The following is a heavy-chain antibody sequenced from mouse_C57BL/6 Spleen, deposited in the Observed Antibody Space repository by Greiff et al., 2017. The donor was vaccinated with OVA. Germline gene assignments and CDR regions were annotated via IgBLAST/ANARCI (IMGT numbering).Heavy chain of an antibody. V-gene: IGHV1-55*01. J-gene: IGHJ2*01. CDR1: GYTFTSYW. Sequence: QVQLQQPGAELVKPGASVKMSCKASGYTFTSYWITWVKQRPGHGLEWIGDIYPGSGSTNYNEKFKSKATLTVDTSSSTAYMQLSSLTSEDSAVYYCARLGTTVVATDDYWGQGTTLTVSS. CDR3: ARLGTTVVATDDY. D-gene: IGHD1-1*01. CDR2: IYPGSGST.